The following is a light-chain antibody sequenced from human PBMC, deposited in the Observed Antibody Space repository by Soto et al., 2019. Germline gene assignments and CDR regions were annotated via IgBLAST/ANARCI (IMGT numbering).Light chain of an antibody. Sequence: DSVMTQSPDYLAVSLGERATINCKSTQSVLYSSNNNNYLAWYQQKPGQPPNLLIYWASTREFGVPDRFSGSGSGTDFTLTISSLQAEDVAVYYCQQYYSSPIPFGQGTRLEN. V-gene: IGKV4-1*01. J-gene: IGKJ5*01. CDR3: QQYYSSPIP. CDR1: QSVLYSSNNNNY. CDR2: WAS.